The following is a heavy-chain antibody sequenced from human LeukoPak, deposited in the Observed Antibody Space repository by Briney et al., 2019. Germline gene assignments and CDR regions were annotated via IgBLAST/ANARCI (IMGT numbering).Heavy chain of an antibody. V-gene: IGHV4-4*02. D-gene: IGHD2-8*01. Sequence: SETLSLTCAVSGGSISSSNWWSWVRQPPGKVLEWIGEIYHSGSTNYNPSLKSRVTISVDKSKNQFSLKLSSVTAADTAVYYCARGLRAMVYARDYYYYMDVWGKGTTVTVSS. CDR1: GGSISSSNW. CDR3: ARGLRAMVYARDYYYYMDV. CDR2: IYHSGST. J-gene: IGHJ6*03.